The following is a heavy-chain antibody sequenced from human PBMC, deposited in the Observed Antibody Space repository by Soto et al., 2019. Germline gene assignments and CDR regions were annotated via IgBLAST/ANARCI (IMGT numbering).Heavy chain of an antibody. D-gene: IGHD6-13*01. CDR1: DSPISNYY. CDR2: IYYTGTT. CDR3: ARGGPYSRTWYFDY. J-gene: IGHJ4*02. Sequence: PSETLSLTCTVSDSPISNYYWGWFRQPPGLGLEWVGFIYYTGTTTYNPSLRSRVTISVDASKNQFSLKLSSVTVADTAVYYCARGGPYSRTWYFDYWGQGTLVTVSS. V-gene: IGHV4-59*08.